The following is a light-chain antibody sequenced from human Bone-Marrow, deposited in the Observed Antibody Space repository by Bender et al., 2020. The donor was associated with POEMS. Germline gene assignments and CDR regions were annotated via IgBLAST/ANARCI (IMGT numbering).Light chain of an antibody. Sequence: QSALTQPASVSGSPGQSITISCTGTSSDVGGYNYVSWYQQHPGKAPKLMIYEVSNRPSGVSNRFSGSKSGNTASLTISGLQAEDEADYYCCSYAGRSILWVFGGGTQLTVL. CDR3: CSYAGRSILWV. V-gene: IGLV2-14*01. CDR2: EVS. J-gene: IGLJ3*02. CDR1: SSDVGGYNY.